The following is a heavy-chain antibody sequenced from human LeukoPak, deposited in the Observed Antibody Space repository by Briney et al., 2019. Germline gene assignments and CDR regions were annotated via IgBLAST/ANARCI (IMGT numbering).Heavy chain of an antibody. J-gene: IGHJ3*02. CDR2: IKQDGSEK. D-gene: IGHD1-1*01. CDR3: AKEGRLERDAFDI. CDR1: GFTFSSYW. V-gene: IGHV3-7*01. Sequence: PGGSLRLSCAASGFTFSSYWMSWVRQAPGKGLEWVANIKQDGSEKYYVDSVKGRFTISRDNAKNSLYLQMNSLRAEDTAVYYCAKEGRLERDAFDIWGQGTMVTVSS.